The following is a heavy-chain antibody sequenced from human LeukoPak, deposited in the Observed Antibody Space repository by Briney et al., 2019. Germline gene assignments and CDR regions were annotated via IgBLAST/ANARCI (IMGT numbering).Heavy chain of an antibody. D-gene: IGHD2-2*01. CDR2: ILNDGSNK. V-gene: IGHV3-30-3*01. CDR3: ARDQRVQYFQH. J-gene: IGHJ1*01. Sequence: GGSLRLSCAASGLTFSYYAFHWVRQAPGKGLEWVAIILNDGSNKYYTDSVKGRFTISRDNSKNTLYLQMNSLRVEDTAVYYCARDQRVQYFQHWGQGTLVTVSS. CDR1: GLTFSYYA.